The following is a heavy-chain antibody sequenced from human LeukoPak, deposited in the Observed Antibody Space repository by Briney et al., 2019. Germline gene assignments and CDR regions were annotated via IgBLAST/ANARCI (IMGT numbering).Heavy chain of an antibody. Sequence: GGSLRLSCAASGFTFSSYWMSWVRQAPGKGLEWVANIKQDGSEKYYVDSVKSRFTISRDNAKNSLYLQMNSLRAEDTAVYYCARQWLLGPDAFDIWGQGTMVTVSS. CDR3: ARQWLLGPDAFDI. D-gene: IGHD3-22*01. V-gene: IGHV3-7*01. CDR2: IKQDGSEK. CDR1: GFTFSSYW. J-gene: IGHJ3*02.